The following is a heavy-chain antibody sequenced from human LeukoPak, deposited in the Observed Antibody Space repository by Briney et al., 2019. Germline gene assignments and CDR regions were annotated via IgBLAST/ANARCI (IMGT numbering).Heavy chain of an antibody. J-gene: IGHJ4*02. CDR1: GFTFSSYA. Sequence: GGSLRLSCAASGFTFSSYATHWVRQAPGKGLEWVAVISYDGSNKYYADSVKGRFTISRDNSKNTLYLQMNSLRAEDTAVYYCARDPDWLDYFDYWGQGTLVTVSS. CDR3: ARDPDWLDYFDY. V-gene: IGHV3-30*04. CDR2: ISYDGSNK. D-gene: IGHD3-9*01.